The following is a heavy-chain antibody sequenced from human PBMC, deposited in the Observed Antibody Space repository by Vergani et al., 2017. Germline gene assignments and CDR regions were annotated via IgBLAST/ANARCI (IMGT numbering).Heavy chain of an antibody. Sequence: QLQLQESGSGLVKPSQTLSLTCTVSGGSISSGGYYWSWIRQHPGKGLEWIGYIYYSGTTYYNPSLKSRVTISVDTSKNQFSLKLSSVTAADTAVYYCARGRNTYYDFWSGYYTGLLHSYYYMDVWGKGTTVTVSS. CDR2: IYYSGTT. CDR3: ARGRNTYYDFWSGYYTGLLHSYYYMDV. CDR1: GGSISSGGYY. D-gene: IGHD3-3*01. V-gene: IGHV4-31*03. J-gene: IGHJ6*03.